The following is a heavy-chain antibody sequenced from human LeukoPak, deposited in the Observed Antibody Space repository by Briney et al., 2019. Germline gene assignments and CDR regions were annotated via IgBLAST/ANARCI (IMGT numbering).Heavy chain of an antibody. Sequence: GGSLRLSCAASGFTFSSYTMNWVRRAPGKGLEWVSSISVNSDHKPYADSVKGRFTISRDNAKNSLYLQMNSLGVDDTAVYYCTRGSYGDYDYWGQGSLVAVSS. V-gene: IGHV3-21*01. CDR3: TRGSYGDYDY. D-gene: IGHD4-17*01. CDR2: ISVNSDHK. CDR1: GFTFSSYT. J-gene: IGHJ4*02.